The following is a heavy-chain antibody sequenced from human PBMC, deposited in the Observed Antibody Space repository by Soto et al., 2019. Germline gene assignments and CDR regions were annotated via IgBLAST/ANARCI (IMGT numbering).Heavy chain of an antibody. J-gene: IGHJ6*02. D-gene: IGHD2-2*01. CDR3: ARAYQRRNHYYGMDV. Sequence: PGGSLRLSCAASGFTFSSYSMNWVRQAPGKGLEWVSYISSSSSTIYYADSVKGRFTISRDNAKNSLYLQMNSLRDEDTAVYYCARAYQRRNHYYGMDVWGQGTTVTVSS. CDR2: ISSSSSTI. V-gene: IGHV3-48*02. CDR1: GFTFSSYS.